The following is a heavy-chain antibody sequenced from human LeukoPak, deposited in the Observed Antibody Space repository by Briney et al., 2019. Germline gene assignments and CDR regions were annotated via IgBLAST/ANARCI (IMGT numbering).Heavy chain of an antibody. J-gene: IGHJ3*02. CDR1: GGSINSFF. Sequence: SETLSLTCTVSGGSINSFFWSWIRQSPGKRLEWIGNIYHTGSTNYNPSLKSRVTISIDTSKNHFSMKLTSVTAADTAVYYCAKSNGYGLVDIWGQGTMVTVSS. V-gene: IGHV4-59*01. D-gene: IGHD3-10*01. CDR3: AKSNGYGLVDI. CDR2: IYHTGST.